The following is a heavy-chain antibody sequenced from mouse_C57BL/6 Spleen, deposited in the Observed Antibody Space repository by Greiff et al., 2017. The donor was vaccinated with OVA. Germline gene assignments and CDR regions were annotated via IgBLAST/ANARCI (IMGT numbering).Heavy chain of an antibody. J-gene: IGHJ2*01. V-gene: IGHV5-6*01. D-gene: IGHD1-1*01. Sequence: EVMLVESGGDLVKPGGSLKLSCAASGFTFSSYGMSWVRQTPDKRLEWVATISSGGSYTYYPDSVKGRFTISRDNAKNTLYLQMSSLKSEDTAMYYCARHERDYGSSHYVDYWGQGTTLTVSS. CDR3: ARHERDYGSSHYVDY. CDR1: GFTFSSYG. CDR2: ISSGGSYT.